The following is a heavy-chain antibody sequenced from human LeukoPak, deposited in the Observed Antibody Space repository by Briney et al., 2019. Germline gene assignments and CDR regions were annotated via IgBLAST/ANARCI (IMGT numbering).Heavy chain of an antibody. CDR3: ARAHYGSGSYYTSHAYYYYYVDV. CDR1: GGSISSGSYH. J-gene: IGHJ6*03. CDR2: IYPSGST. Sequence: SETLSLTCTVSGGSISSGSYHWSWIRQPAGKGLEWIGRIYPSGSTNYNPSLKSRVTISVDTSKNQFSLKLSSVTAADTAVYYCARAHYGSGSYYTSHAYYYYYVDVWGKGTTVTISS. V-gene: IGHV4-61*02. D-gene: IGHD3-10*01.